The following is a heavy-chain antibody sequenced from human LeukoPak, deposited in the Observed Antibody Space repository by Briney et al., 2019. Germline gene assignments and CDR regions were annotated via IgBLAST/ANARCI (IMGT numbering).Heavy chain of an antibody. CDR2: ISGSDAGT. CDR1: GFAFSRYA. J-gene: IGHJ4*02. CDR3: ARIEDVTRGYNHAYYFDY. Sequence: GGSLRLSCEASGFAFSRYAMSWVRQAPGKRLEWVSAISGSDAGTYYANSVKGRFTISRDNSRNTLFLQMNSLRAEDTAVYYCARIEDVTRGYNHAYYFDYWGQGTLVTVSS. D-gene: IGHD5-18*01. V-gene: IGHV3-23*01.